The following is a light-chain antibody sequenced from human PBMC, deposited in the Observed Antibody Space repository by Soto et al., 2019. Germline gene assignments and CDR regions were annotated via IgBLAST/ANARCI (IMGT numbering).Light chain of an antibody. Sequence: DIQMTQPPSSLSASVGDSFAITCRASQDISNFLNWYQVKPGKAPKLLIYAASTLESGVPSRSSATVSGTEFSLTITSLQPEDFVTYYCQQLFGYPITFGQGTRLEIK. V-gene: IGKV1-9*01. CDR1: QDISNF. J-gene: IGKJ5*01. CDR3: QQLFGYPIT. CDR2: AAS.